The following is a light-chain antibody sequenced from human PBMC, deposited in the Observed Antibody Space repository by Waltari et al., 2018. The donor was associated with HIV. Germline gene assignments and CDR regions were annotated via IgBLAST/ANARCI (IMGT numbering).Light chain of an antibody. Sequence: IQMTQSPSSLSASVGDRVTLTCRASQGIRNDLGWFQHKPGKAPKLLIYTASSLQSGVPSRFSGSGSGTDFTLTISNLQPEDFATYYCLQDYNYPLTFGQGTKVEIK. CDR2: TAS. CDR1: QGIRND. CDR3: LQDYNYPLT. V-gene: IGKV1-6*01. J-gene: IGKJ1*01.